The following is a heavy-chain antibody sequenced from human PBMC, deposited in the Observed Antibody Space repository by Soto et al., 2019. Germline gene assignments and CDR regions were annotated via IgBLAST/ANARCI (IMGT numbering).Heavy chain of an antibody. D-gene: IGHD6-19*01. J-gene: IGHJ5*02. Sequence: QVQLVESGGGVVQPGRSLRLSCAASGFTFSSYAMHWVRQAPGKGLEWVAVISYDGSNKYYADSVKGRFTISRDNSKNTLYLPMNSLRAEDTAVYYCARDSHPWAVAKVCWFDPWGQGTLVTVSS. V-gene: IGHV3-30-3*01. CDR3: ARDSHPWAVAKVCWFDP. CDR1: GFTFSSYA. CDR2: ISYDGSNK.